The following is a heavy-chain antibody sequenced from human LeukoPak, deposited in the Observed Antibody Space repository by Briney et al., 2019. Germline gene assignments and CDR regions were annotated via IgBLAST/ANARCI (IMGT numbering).Heavy chain of an antibody. V-gene: IGHV3-9*01. J-gene: IGHJ3*02. CDR1: GFTFDDYA. CDR3: AKVIAAAGTPGDAFDI. D-gene: IGHD6-13*01. Sequence: PGRSLRLSCAASGFTFDDYAMHWVRQAPGKGLEWVSGISWNSGSIGYADSVKGRFTISRDNSKNTLYLQMNSLRAEDTAVYYCAKVIAAAGTPGDAFDIWGQGTMVTVSS. CDR2: ISWNSGSI.